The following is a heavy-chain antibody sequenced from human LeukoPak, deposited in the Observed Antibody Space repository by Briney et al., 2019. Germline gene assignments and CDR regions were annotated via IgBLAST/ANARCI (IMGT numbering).Heavy chain of an antibody. Sequence: SETLSLTCTVSDGSLSSYYWSWIRQPAGKGLEWIGRIYTSGSTSYNPSLKSRVTMSVDTSMKQFSLKLSSVTAADTAVYYCARDTISGHFDYWGQGTLVTVSS. CDR1: DGSLSSYY. CDR3: ARDTISGHFDY. CDR2: IYTSGST. J-gene: IGHJ4*02. V-gene: IGHV4-4*07. D-gene: IGHD6-25*01.